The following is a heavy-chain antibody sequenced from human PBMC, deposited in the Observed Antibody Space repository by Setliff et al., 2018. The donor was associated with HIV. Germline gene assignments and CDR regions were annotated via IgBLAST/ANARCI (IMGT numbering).Heavy chain of an antibody. CDR1: GGSISTYY. CDR3: ARVFPPIRGAPFGTPPGAFDI. Sequence: SETLSLTCTVSGGSISTYYWSWIRQPPGKGLEWIGSIYFTGSSDNNPSLKSRVTLPVDTSKHQFSLKLSSVTAADTAVYYCARVFPPIRGAPFGTPPGAFDIWGQGTMVTVSS. J-gene: IGHJ3*02. D-gene: IGHD2-15*01. CDR2: IYFTGSS. V-gene: IGHV4-59*01.